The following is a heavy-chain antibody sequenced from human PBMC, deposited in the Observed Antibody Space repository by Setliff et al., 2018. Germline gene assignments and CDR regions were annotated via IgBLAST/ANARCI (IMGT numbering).Heavy chain of an antibody. CDR3: ARDRFYNSWSGTSITAPHDAFDI. J-gene: IGHJ3*02. Sequence: ASVKVSCKASGYTLTKYYMHWVRQAPGQGLEWMGIINPTGGLTRYAQKFRGRVTMTRDTSTSTAYLEVSSLRSEDTDVYFCARDRFYNSWSGTSITAPHDAFDIWGQGSMVTVSS. CDR1: GYTLTKYY. CDR2: INPTGGLT. D-gene: IGHD3-3*01. V-gene: IGHV1-46*03.